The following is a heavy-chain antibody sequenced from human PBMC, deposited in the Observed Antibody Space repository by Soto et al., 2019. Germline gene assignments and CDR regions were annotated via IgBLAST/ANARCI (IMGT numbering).Heavy chain of an antibody. CDR1: GYTFTSYG. J-gene: IGHJ3*02. V-gene: IGHV1-18*01. Sequence: QVQLVQSGAEVKKPGASVKVSCKASGYTFTSYGISWVRQAPGQGLEWMGWISAYNGNTNYAQKLQGRVTMTTDTSTSTAYMELRSLRSDDTAVYYCARDTRSELRYFDWLLIDDAFDIWGQGTMVTVSS. CDR3: ARDTRSELRYFDWLLIDDAFDI. D-gene: IGHD3-9*01. CDR2: ISAYNGNT.